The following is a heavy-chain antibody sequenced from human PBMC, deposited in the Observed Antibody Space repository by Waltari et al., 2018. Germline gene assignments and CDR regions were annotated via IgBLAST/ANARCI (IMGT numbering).Heavy chain of an antibody. Sequence: EVQLVQSGAEVKKPGATVNISRKASGYTFTDYYMPWVQQAPGKGLEWMGRVDPQDGETIYAEKFQGRVTITADTSTDTAYMELSSLRSEDTAVYYCATPAYCGGDCYFPHLDYWGQGTLVTVSS. V-gene: IGHV1-69-2*01. CDR1: GYTFTDYY. CDR3: ATPAYCGGDCYFPHLDY. D-gene: IGHD2-21*01. CDR2: VDPQDGET. J-gene: IGHJ4*02.